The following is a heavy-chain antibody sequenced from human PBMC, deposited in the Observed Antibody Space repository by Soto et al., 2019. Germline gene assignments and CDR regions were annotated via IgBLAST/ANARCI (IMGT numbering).Heavy chain of an antibody. CDR2: INDAGSAT. CDR1: GFTFSTCW. CDR3: ASDQTVPVTTTFDX. V-gene: IGHV3-74*01. J-gene: IGHJ4*02. D-gene: IGHD6-19*01. Sequence: GGSLRLSCAASGFTFSTCWMHWVRQAPGKGLVWVASINDAGSATIYEYSVRGRFTISRDNAKNTLYLQMNYLRAEDTAVYYCASDQTVPVTTTFDXCGQGTLVTVSX.